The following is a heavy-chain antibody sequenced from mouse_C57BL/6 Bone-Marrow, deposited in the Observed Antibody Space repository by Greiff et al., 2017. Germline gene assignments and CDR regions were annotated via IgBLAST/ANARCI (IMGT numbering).Heavy chain of an antibody. J-gene: IGHJ4*01. CDR2: ISNGGGST. CDR1: GFTFSDYY. D-gene: IGHD2-4*01. V-gene: IGHV5-12*01. CDR3: ARHHYDYAYAMDY. Sequence: EVKVEESGGGLVQPGGSLKLSCAASGFTFSDYYMYWVRQTPEKRLEWVAYISNGGGSTYYPDTVKGRFTISSDNAKNTLYLQMSRLKSEDTAMYYCARHHYDYAYAMDYWGQGTSVTVSS.